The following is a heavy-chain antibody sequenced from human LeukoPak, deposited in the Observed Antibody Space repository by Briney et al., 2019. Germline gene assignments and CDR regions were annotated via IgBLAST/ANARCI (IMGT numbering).Heavy chain of an antibody. Sequence: ASVKVSCKASGYTFTGYYMHWVRQAPGQGLEWMGWINPNSGGTNYAQKFQGRVTMTRDTSISTAYMELSRLRSDDTAVYYCAREGWPSIYYDSSGLNWFDPWGQGTLVTVSS. D-gene: IGHD3-22*01. CDR2: INPNSGGT. CDR1: GYTFTGYY. V-gene: IGHV1-2*02. J-gene: IGHJ5*02. CDR3: AREGWPSIYYDSSGLNWFDP.